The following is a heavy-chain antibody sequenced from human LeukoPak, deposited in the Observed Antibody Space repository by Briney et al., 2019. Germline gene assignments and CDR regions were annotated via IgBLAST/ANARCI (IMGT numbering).Heavy chain of an antibody. J-gene: IGHJ4*02. Sequence: SERLSLTCAVYCYSISSGDDGAWIRQCPGKGLERIGNIFHSGSTNHNPCLKSRATISVDTSTNEFSLKLSSVTAADTAVYSWARGIDYLIEYRGQGTLVTDSS. CDR1: CYSISSGDD. CDR3: ARGIDYLIEY. CDR2: IFHSGST. D-gene: IGHD3-10*01. V-gene: IGHV4-38-2*01.